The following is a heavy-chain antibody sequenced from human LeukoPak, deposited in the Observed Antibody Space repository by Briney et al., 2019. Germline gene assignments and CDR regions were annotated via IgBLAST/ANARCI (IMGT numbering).Heavy chain of an antibody. CDR1: GGSISGYY. CDR3: ARGPHYSREEYFDY. Sequence: SETLSLTCTVSGGSISGYYWSWIRQPAGKGLEWIGRLYTSGSTNYNPSLKSRVTMSVDTSKNQFSLKLSSVTAADTAVYYCARGPHYSREEYFDYWGQGTLVTVSS. CDR2: LYTSGST. V-gene: IGHV4-4*07. D-gene: IGHD4-11*01. J-gene: IGHJ4*02.